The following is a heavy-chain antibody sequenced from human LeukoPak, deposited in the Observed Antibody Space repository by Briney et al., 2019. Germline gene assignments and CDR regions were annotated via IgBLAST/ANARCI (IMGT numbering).Heavy chain of an antibody. J-gene: IGHJ4*02. Sequence: PGGSLRLSCAASGFIFSNDAMHWVRQAPGKGLEWVAVISYDGSNKYYADSVKGRFTISRDNSKNTLYLQMNSLRAEDTAVYYCAKTSGGSCCRDFDYWGQGTLVTVSS. CDR1: GFIFSNDA. D-gene: IGHD2-15*01. CDR2: ISYDGSNK. CDR3: AKTSGGSCCRDFDY. V-gene: IGHV3-30*18.